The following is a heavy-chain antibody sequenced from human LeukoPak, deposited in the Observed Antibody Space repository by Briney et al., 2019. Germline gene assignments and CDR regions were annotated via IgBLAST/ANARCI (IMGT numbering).Heavy chain of an antibody. CDR2: IYHSGST. CDR1: GGSISSYY. Sequence: ASETLSLTCTVSGGSISSYYWSWIRQPPGKGLEWIGYIYHSGSTYYNPSLKSRVTISVDRSKNQFSLKLSSVTAADTAVYYCARDLGAAAGTIDYWGQGTLVTVSS. CDR3: ARDLGAAAGTIDY. D-gene: IGHD6-13*01. V-gene: IGHV4-59*12. J-gene: IGHJ4*02.